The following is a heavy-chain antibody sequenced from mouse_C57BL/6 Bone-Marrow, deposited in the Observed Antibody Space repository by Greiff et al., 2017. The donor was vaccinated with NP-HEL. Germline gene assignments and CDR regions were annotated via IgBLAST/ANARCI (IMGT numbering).Heavy chain of an antibody. J-gene: IGHJ2*01. Sequence: VQLQQPGAELVKPVSSAKLPPKASVYTFTSYWIHWVKQRPGQGLEWIGMIHPNIGSTNYKEKFKSKATLTVEKSSSTAYMQLSSLTSEDSAVYYCAKPYTTPFFDYWGQGTTLTVSS. D-gene: IGHD1-1*01. V-gene: IGHV1-64*01. CDR3: AKPYTTPFFDY. CDR1: VYTFTSYW. CDR2: IHPNIGST.